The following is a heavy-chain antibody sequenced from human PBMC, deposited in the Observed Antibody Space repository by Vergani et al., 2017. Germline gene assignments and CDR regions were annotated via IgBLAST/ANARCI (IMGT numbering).Heavy chain of an antibody. D-gene: IGHD6-19*01. V-gene: IGHV3-30-3*02. Sequence: QVQLVESGGGVVQPGRSLRLSCAASGFTFSSYAMHWVRQAPGKGLEWVAVISYDGSNKYYADSVKGRFTISRDNSKNTLYLQMNSLRAEDTAVYYCAKLGVAVWFEADYWGQGTLVTVSS. CDR3: AKLGVAVWFEADY. CDR2: ISYDGSNK. CDR1: GFTFSSYA. J-gene: IGHJ4*02.